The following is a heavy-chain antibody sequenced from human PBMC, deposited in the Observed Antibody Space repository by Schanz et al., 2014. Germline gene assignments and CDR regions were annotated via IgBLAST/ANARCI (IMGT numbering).Heavy chain of an antibody. CDR1: GFIFSGYA. Sequence: VQLVESGGGVVQPGNSLRLSCAASGFIFSGYAMIWVRQAPGKGLEWVSVIYSGGSTYYADSVKGRVTISRHNSKNTLNLQMNSLRAKDTAVYFCARENLCGSYWYVGGGYYYGMDVWGQGTTVTVSS. CDR2: IYSGGST. CDR3: ARENLCGSYWYVGGGYYYGMDV. J-gene: IGHJ6*02. V-gene: IGHV3-53*04. D-gene: IGHD1-26*01.